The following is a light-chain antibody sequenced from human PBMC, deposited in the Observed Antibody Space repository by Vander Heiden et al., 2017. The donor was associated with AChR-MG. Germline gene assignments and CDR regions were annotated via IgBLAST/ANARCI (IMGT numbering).Light chain of an antibody. V-gene: IGKV3-20*01. J-gene: IGKJ4*01. CDR2: GAS. CDR1: QSISSNY. Sequence: IVLTQSPGTLSLSPWESPSRSSRASQSISSNYLAWYHQKPGQAPRVLIYGASSKATGIPDRFSGSGSGTDFTLTISRLEPEDFAVYYCQQYGSSRALTFGGGTKVESK. CDR3: QQYGSSRALT.